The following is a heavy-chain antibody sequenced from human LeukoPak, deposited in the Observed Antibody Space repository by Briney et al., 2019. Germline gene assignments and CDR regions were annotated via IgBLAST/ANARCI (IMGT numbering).Heavy chain of an antibody. CDR1: GGSFSGYY. J-gene: IGHJ3*02. CDR2: INHSGST. V-gene: IGHV4-34*01. D-gene: IGHD2-2*01. CDR3: ARNTPLSSTSSFDI. Sequence: SETLSLTCAVYGGSFSGYYRSWIRQPPGKGLEWIGEINHSGSTNYNPSLKSRVTISVDTSKNQFSLKLSSVTAADTAVYYCARNTPLSSTSSFDIWGQGTMVTVSS.